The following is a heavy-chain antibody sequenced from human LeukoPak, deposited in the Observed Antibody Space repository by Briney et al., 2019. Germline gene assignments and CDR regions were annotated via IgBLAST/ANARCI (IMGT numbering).Heavy chain of an antibody. Sequence: GGSLRLSCAPSGFTFRSYAMSWVREAPGKGLEWVSAISGSGGSTYYADSVKGRFTISRDNSKNTLYLQMNSLRAEDTAVYYCLRHASTRPEDYFDYWGQGTLVTVSS. CDR2: ISGSGGST. CDR1: GFTFRSYA. J-gene: IGHJ4*02. CDR3: LRHASTRPEDYFDY. V-gene: IGHV3-23*01. D-gene: IGHD5/OR15-5a*01.